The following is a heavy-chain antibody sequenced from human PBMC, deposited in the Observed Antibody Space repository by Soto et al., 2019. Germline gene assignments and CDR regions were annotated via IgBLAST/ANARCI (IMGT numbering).Heavy chain of an antibody. Sequence: QVQLVQSGAEVKKPGSSVKVSCKASGGTFSSYAISWVRQAPGQGLEWMGGIIPIFGTANYAQKFQGRVTITADESTSTAYMELSSLRSEDTAVYYCARVAHYDILTGYYGFDPWGQGTLVTVS. CDR2: IIPIFGTA. D-gene: IGHD3-9*01. J-gene: IGHJ5*02. V-gene: IGHV1-69*01. CDR3: ARVAHYDILTGYYGFDP. CDR1: GGTFSSYA.